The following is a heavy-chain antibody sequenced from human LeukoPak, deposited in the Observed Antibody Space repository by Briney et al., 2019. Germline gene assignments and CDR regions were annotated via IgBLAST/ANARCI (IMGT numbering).Heavy chain of an antibody. CDR2: IYYTGST. CDR3: ARLRVDTYWYFDL. V-gene: IGHV4-59*08. CDR1: GGSIGSYY. J-gene: IGHJ2*01. Sequence: SETLSLTCSVSGGSIGSYYWSWIRQPPGKGLEWIGYIYYTGSTSYNPSLKSRVTISVDTSKNQFSLKLSSVTAADTAVYYCARLRVDTYWYFDLWGRGTLVTVSS. D-gene: IGHD3/OR15-3a*01.